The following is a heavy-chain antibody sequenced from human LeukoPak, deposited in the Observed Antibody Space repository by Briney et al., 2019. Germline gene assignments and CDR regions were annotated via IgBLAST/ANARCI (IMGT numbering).Heavy chain of an antibody. CDR3: ARIAVMGATISPIDY. J-gene: IGHJ4*02. V-gene: IGHV3-30*01. CDR1: GFTFSRYA. D-gene: IGHD1-26*01. CDR2: ISYDGNNQ. Sequence: GGSLRLSCAASGFTFSRYALHWVRQAPGKGLEWVADISYDGNNQYYADSVKGRLSISRDNSNNTLYLQMNSLRPEDTAVYYCARIAVMGATISPIDYWGQGTLVTVSS.